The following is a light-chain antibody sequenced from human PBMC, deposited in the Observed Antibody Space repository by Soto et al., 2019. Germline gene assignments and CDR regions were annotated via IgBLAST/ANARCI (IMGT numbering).Light chain of an antibody. V-gene: IGKV3-15*01. Sequence: EIVMTQSPATVSVSPGERATLSCRATQSVGSSLAWYQQKPGQARRLLIYGASTRASGIPARFSGSGSGTDVALTISSLQSEDFAVYYCQQYSNWPPITFGQGTRLEIK. CDR3: QQYSNWPPIT. J-gene: IGKJ5*01. CDR1: QSVGSS. CDR2: GAS.